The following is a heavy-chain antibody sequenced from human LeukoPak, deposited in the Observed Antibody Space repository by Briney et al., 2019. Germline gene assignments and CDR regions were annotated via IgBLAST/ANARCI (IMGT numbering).Heavy chain of an antibody. J-gene: IGHJ4*02. CDR1: GGSFSGYY. D-gene: IGHD3-3*01. V-gene: IGHV4-34*01. CDR2: INHSGST. Sequence: KSSETLSLTCAVYGGSFSGYYWSWIRQPPGKGLEWIGEINHSGSTNYNPSLKSRVTISVDTSRNQFSLKLSSVTAADTAVYYCARRRRLGRDFDFDYWGQGTLVTVSS. CDR3: ARRRRLGRDFDFDY.